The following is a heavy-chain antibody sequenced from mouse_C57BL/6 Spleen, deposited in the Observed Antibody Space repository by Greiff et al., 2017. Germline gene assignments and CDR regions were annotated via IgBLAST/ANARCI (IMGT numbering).Heavy chain of an antibody. V-gene: IGHV5-4*01. D-gene: IGHD1-1*02. Sequence: EVKVVESGGGLVKPGGSLKLSCAASGFTFSSYAMSWVRQTPEKRLEWVATISDGGSYTYYPDNVKGRFTISRDNAKNNLYLQMSHLKSEDTAMYYNAGDDYDWYFDVWGTGTTVTVSS. CDR1: GFTFSSYA. CDR2: ISDGGSYT. CDR3: AGDDYDWYFDV. J-gene: IGHJ1*03.